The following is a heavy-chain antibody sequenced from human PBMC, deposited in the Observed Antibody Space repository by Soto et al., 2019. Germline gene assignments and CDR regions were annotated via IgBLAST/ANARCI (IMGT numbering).Heavy chain of an antibody. CDR3: ARLESVTRSLGYFDY. Sequence: QLQLQESGPGLVKPSQTLSLTCTVSGGSIRRSDYYWSWVRQPPGRGLEWIAYIYYSGSTFYNPSLMSRLAISVDTSRNQFSLSLTSVTAADTAVYYCARLESVTRSLGYFDYWGQGIRVTVTS. D-gene: IGHD7-27*01. J-gene: IGHJ4*02. V-gene: IGHV4-31*03. CDR1: GGSIRRSDYY. CDR2: IYYSGST.